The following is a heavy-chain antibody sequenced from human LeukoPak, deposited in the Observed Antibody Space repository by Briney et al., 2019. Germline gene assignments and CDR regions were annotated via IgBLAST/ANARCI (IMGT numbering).Heavy chain of an antibody. D-gene: IGHD3-9*01. J-gene: IGHJ6*02. Sequence: GGSLRLSCAASGFTFSSYAMHWVRQAPGKGLEWGAVISYDGSNKYYADSVKGRFTISRDNSKNTLYLQMNSLRAEDTAVYYCAREISRYDILTGYYRNPYYYYGMDVWGQGTTVTVSS. CDR3: AREISRYDILTGYYRNPYYYYGMDV. V-gene: IGHV3-30-3*01. CDR1: GFTFSSYA. CDR2: ISYDGSNK.